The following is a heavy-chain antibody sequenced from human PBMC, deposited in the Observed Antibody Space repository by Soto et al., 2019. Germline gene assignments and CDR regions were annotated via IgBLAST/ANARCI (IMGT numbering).Heavy chain of an antibody. CDR1: GFTFSSYG. CDR2: ISYDGSNK. Sequence: PGGSLRLSCAASGFTFSSYGMHWVRQAPGKGLEWVAVISYDGSNKYYADSVKGRFTISRDNSKNTLYLQMNSLRAEDTAVYYCAKGGGGYCSGGSCLDYWGQGTLVTVSS. D-gene: IGHD2-15*01. V-gene: IGHV3-30*18. CDR3: AKGGGGYCSGGSCLDY. J-gene: IGHJ4*02.